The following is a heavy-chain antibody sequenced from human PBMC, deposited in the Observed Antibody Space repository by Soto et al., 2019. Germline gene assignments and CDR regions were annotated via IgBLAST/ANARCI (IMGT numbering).Heavy chain of an antibody. CDR3: ASSLTSGTTGTTEDY. CDR1: GFTFSSYS. CDR2: ISSSSSYI. D-gene: IGHD1-1*01. V-gene: IGHV3-21*01. Sequence: LSLTCAASGFTFSSYSMNWVRQAPGKGLERVSSISSSSSYIYYADSVKGRFTISRDNAKNSLYLQMNSLRAEDTAVYYCASSLTSGTTGTTEDYWGQGTLVTVSS. J-gene: IGHJ4*02.